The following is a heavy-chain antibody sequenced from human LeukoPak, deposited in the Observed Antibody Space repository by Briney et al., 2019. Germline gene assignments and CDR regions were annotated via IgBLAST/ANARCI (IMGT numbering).Heavy chain of an antibody. D-gene: IGHD1-26*01. CDR1: GGSISSYY. V-gene: IGHV4-59*01. CDR2: IYYSGST. J-gene: IGHJ4*02. CDR3: ASAVGATVALDY. Sequence: SETLSLTCTVSGGSISSYYWSWIRQPPGKGLEWIGYIYYSGSTNYNPSLKSRVTISVDTSKNQFSLKLSSVTAADTAVYYCASAVGATVALDYWGQGTLVTVSS.